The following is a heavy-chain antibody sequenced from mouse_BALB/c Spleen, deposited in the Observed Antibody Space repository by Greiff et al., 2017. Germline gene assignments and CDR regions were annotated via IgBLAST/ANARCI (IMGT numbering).Heavy chain of an antibody. CDR1: GYTFISYW. CDR3: ASYGNYGGMDY. CDR2: IDPSDSET. Sequence: QVQLQQPGAELVKPGAPVKLSCKASGYTFISYWMNWVKQRPGRGLEWIGRIDPSDSETHYNQKFKDKATLTVDKSSSTAYIQLSSLTSEDSAVYYVASYGNYGGMDYWGQGTSVTVSS. D-gene: IGHD2-10*02. V-gene: IGHV1-69*02. J-gene: IGHJ4*01.